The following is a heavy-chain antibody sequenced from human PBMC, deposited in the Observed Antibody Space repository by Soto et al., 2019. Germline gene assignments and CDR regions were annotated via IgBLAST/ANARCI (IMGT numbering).Heavy chain of an antibody. CDR1: GFIMTDYV. CDR2: MSKNGADT. J-gene: IGHJ4*01. V-gene: IGHV3-23*01. CDR3: VRGMNPLF. Sequence: GRPLRLSCAASGFIMTDYVIHWVRRAPGKGLEWVSAMSKNGADTYYADSVKGRFTISRDNSKNTLYLQMNSLRADDTAVYFCVRGMNPLFGGQGTLVTVSS.